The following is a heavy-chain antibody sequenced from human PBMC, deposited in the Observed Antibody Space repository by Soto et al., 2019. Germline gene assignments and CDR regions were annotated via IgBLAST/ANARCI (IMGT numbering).Heavy chain of an antibody. V-gene: IGHV4-59*01. Sequence: SETLSLTCPFSGVSISSYYWIWIRQPTGKGLEWIGYIHHSGSTRSHPSLRSRVTISIDTSKNQFSLKLTSVTAADTAVYYCAREGRSSYADSWGQGTLVNRLL. CDR3: AREGRSSYADS. CDR2: IHHSGST. J-gene: IGHJ4*02. D-gene: IGHD4-17*01. CDR1: GVSISSYY.